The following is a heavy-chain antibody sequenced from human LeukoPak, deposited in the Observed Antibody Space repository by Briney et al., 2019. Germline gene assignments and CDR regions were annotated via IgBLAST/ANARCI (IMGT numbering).Heavy chain of an antibody. CDR1: GGSISSYN. V-gene: IGHV4-59*01. CDR2: IYYSGST. CDR3: ARVGTYGSGSYLSWLDY. Sequence: PSETLSLSCTVSGGSISSYNWSWIRQPPGKGLEWIGYIYYSGSTKYNPSHKSRVNISVDTSKNQYSLKLSSVAAADTAVYYCARVGTYGSGSYLSWLDYWGQGTLVTVSP. D-gene: IGHD3-10*01. J-gene: IGHJ4*02.